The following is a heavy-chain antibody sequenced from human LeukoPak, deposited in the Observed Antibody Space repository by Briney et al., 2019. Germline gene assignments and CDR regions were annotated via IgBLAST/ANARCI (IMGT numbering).Heavy chain of an antibody. CDR1: GFTVTNYA. V-gene: IGHV3-23*01. Sequence: GASLRLSCAASGFTVTNYAMYWVRQAPGKGLEWVSAISGCDDSTYYADSVKGRFTISRDTSKNTLFLQMNSLRAEDTAVYYCAKWGDYDILTGYYDPDYWGQGTLVTVSS. CDR3: AKWGDYDILTGYYDPDY. D-gene: IGHD3-9*01. J-gene: IGHJ4*02. CDR2: ISGCDDST.